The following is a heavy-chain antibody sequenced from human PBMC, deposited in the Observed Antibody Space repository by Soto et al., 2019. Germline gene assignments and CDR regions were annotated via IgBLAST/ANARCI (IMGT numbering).Heavy chain of an antibody. CDR1: GVTFSSYS. J-gene: IGHJ4*02. V-gene: IGHV1-69*13. Sequence: SVKVSCKASGVTFSSYSINWVRQAPGQGLEWMGEIIPIFGTANYAQKFQGRVTITADESTSTAYMELSSLRSEDTAVYYCARDGGRHSGGIDYWGQGTLVTVSS. CDR2: IIPIFGTA. CDR3: ARDGGRHSGGIDY. D-gene: IGHD1-26*01.